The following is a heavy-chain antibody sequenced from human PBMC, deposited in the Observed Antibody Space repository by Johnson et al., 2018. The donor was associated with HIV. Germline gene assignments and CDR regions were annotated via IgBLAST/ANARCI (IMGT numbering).Heavy chain of an antibody. CDR1: GFPFRDSA. CDR2: ILFDGVYK. V-gene: IGHV3-30-3*01. CDR3: VKDRGSPGVPAALDV. Sequence: QVQLVESGGGVVQPGRSQRLSCAASGFPFRDSAMHWVRQAPGTGMEWVAVILFDGVYKHYAESVKSRFTISRDNSKNTLNLEMDGLKDEDTGLYYCVKDRGSPGVPAALDVWGQGTKVIVSS. J-gene: IGHJ3*01. D-gene: IGHD1-26*01.